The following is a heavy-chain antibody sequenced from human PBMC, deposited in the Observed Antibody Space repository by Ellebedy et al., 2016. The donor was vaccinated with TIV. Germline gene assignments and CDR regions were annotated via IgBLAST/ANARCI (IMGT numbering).Heavy chain of an antibody. J-gene: IGHJ5*02. CDR1: GFSFRSYW. V-gene: IGHV3-7*01. CDR2: IYQDGSDQ. CDR3: ARRGSYGDYAVQVNSWFDR. D-gene: IGHD4-17*01. Sequence: PGGSLRLSCAASGFSFRSYWMSWVRQAPGKGLEWVANIYQDGSDQYYVDSVKGRFTISRDNASNLLFLQMNSLRVEDTAVYYCARRGSYGDYAVQVNSWFDRWGQGALVTVSS.